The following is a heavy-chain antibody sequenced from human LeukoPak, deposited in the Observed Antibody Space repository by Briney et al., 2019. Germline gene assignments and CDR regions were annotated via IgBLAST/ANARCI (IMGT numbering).Heavy chain of an antibody. Sequence: GGSLRLSCAASGFTFSTYSMTWVRQAPGKGLEWVSSISSSSTYIYYADSVKGRFTISRDNAKNSLYPQMNSLRAEDTAVYYCARDLPAAIKPYYFDYWGQGTLVTVSS. CDR3: ARDLPAAIKPYYFDY. CDR1: GFTFSTYS. D-gene: IGHD2-2*02. V-gene: IGHV3-21*01. J-gene: IGHJ4*02. CDR2: ISSSSTYI.